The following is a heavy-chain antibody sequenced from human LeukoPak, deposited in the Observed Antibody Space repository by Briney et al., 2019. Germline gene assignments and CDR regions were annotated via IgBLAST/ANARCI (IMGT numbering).Heavy chain of an antibody. Sequence: GSLRLSCVASGFTFSTFAMIWVRQPPGKGLEWIGEINHSGSTNYNPSLKSRVTISVDTSKNQFSLKLSSVTAADTAVYYCARALPSGWLLVWYFDYWGQGTLVTVSS. CDR1: GFTFSTFA. D-gene: IGHD5-12*01. J-gene: IGHJ4*02. CDR3: ARALPSGWLLVWYFDY. CDR2: INHSGST. V-gene: IGHV4-34*01.